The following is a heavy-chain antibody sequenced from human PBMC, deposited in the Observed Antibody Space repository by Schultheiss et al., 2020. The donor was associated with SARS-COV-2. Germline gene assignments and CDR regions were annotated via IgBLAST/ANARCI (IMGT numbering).Heavy chain of an antibody. V-gene: IGHV4-4*08. D-gene: IGHD3-3*01. J-gene: IGHJ5*02. CDR1: GGSISSYY. CDR2: IYTSGST. CDR3: ARDVRITISRGDSGVWFDP. Sequence: SETLSLTCTVSGGSISSYYWSWIRQPPGKGLEWIGRIYTSGSTNYNPSLKSRVTISVDTSKNQFSLKLSSVTAADTAVYYCARDVRITISRGDSGVWFDPWGQGTLVTVSS.